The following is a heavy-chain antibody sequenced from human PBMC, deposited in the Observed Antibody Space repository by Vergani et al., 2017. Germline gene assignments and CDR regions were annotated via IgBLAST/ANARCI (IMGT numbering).Heavy chain of an antibody. CDR1: GGTFSSYA. V-gene: IGHV1-69*01. CDR3: ARLNPQPYYDGMDV. CDR2: IIPIFGTA. J-gene: IGHJ6*02. D-gene: IGHD1-14*01. Sequence: QVQLVQSGAEVKKPGSSVKVSCKASGGTFSSYAISWVRQAPGQGLEWMGGIIPIFGTANYAQKFQGRVTITADESTSTAYMGLSSLRSEDTAVYYCARLNPQPYYDGMDVWGQGTTVTVSS.